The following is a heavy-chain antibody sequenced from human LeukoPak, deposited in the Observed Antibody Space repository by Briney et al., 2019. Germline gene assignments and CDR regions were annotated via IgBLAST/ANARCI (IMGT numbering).Heavy chain of an antibody. V-gene: IGHV3-48*03. D-gene: IGHD3/OR15-3a*01. J-gene: IGHJ4*02. CDR3: ASGLVIDY. Sequence: PGGSLRLSCTTSGFIFNTYEFNWVRQAPGRGLEWVSHIGTGGSPIYYADSVKGRFTISRDDARQSLYLQKDSLRVEDTAVYYCASGLVIDYWGQGTLVTVSS. CDR1: GFIFNTYE. CDR2: IGTGGSPI.